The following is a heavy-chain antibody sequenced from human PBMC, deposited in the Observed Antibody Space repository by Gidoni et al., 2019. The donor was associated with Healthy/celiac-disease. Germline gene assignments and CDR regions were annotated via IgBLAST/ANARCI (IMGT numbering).Heavy chain of an antibody. CDR2: INHSGST. V-gene: IGHV4-34*01. CDR1: GGSFKGYY. CDR3: AILASGWQTNRFDY. D-gene: IGHD6-19*01. Sequence: VQLHQRGAGPLKPAVTLSPPCAAGGGSFKGYYWSWIRQPPGKGLEWIGEINHSGSTNYNPSLKSRVTISVDTSKNQFSLKLSSVTAADTAVYYCAILASGWQTNRFDYWGQGTLVTVSS. J-gene: IGHJ4*02.